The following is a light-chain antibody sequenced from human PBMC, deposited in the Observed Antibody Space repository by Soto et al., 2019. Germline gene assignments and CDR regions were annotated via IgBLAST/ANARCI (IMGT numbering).Light chain of an antibody. CDR3: QQRSKWPLT. J-gene: IGKJ4*01. CDR2: DAS. CDR1: ENIRRY. Sequence: EIVLTQSPATLSLSPGERATLSCRASENIRRYLAWLQQKPGQAPRLLIYDASNRATGITARFSGSGSGTDFTLTISSLEPEAFAVYYCQQRSKWPLTCGGGTKVEIK. V-gene: IGKV3-11*01.